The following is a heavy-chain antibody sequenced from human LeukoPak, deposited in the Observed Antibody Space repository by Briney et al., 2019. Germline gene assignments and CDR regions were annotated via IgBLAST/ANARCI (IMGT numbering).Heavy chain of an antibody. J-gene: IGHJ5*02. CDR2: IYYSGST. CDR3: AREGEDDYGNWFDP. D-gene: IGHD4-17*01. CDR1: GGSISSYY. Sequence: SETLSFTCTVSGGSISSYYWSWIRQPPGKGLEWIGYIYYSGSTNYNPSLKSRVTISVDTSKNQFSLKLSSVTAADTAVYYCAREGEDDYGNWFDPWGQGTLVTVSS. V-gene: IGHV4-59*01.